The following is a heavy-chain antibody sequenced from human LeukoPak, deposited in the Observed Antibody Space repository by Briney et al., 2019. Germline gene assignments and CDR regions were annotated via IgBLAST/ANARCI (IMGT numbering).Heavy chain of an antibody. D-gene: IGHD1-26*01. J-gene: IGHJ4*02. CDR2: ISWDGGST. V-gene: IGHV3-43D*03. Sequence: GGSLRLSCAASGFTFDDYAMHWVRQAPGKGLEWVSLISWDGGSTYYADSVKGRFTISRDNSKNSLYPQMNILRAEDTALYYCAKDKGELPDFWGQGTLVTVSS. CDR3: AKDKGELPDF. CDR1: GFTFDDYA.